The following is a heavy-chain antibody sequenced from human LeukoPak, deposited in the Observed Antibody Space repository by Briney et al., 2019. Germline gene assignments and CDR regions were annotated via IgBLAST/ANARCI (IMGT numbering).Heavy chain of an antibody. Sequence: GASLRLSRAASGFTFSSYAMSWVRQAPGKGLEWVSAISGSGGSTYYADSVKGRFTISRDNSKNTLYLQMNSLRAEDTAVYYCAKLLHYYDSSGYYHHFDYWGQGTLVTVSS. CDR1: GFTFSSYA. V-gene: IGHV3-23*01. D-gene: IGHD3-22*01. CDR2: ISGSGGST. CDR3: AKLLHYYDSSGYYHHFDY. J-gene: IGHJ4*02.